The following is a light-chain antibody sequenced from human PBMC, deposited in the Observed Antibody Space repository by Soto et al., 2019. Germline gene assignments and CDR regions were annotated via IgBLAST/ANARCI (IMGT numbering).Light chain of an antibody. CDR2: GAS. CDR1: QTIANN. CDR3: QQYNTWPPYT. Sequence: ETVMTQSPATLSVSPGERATLSCRASQTIANNLAWYQQRPGQAPRLLIYGASPRATGIPARFSGSGSGTEFTLTISSLQSEDSAIYYCQQYNTWPPYTFGQGTKLEIK. J-gene: IGKJ2*01. V-gene: IGKV3-15*01.